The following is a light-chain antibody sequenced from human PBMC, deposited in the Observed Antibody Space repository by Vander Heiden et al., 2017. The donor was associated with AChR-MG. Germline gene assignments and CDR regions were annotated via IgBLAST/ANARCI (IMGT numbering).Light chain of an antibody. CDR2: AAS. Sequence: DIQMTQSPSSLSASVGDRVPITCRASQSISSYLNWYQQKPGRAPKLLIYAASSFQSGVPSRFSGSGSGTDFTLTISSLQPEDFATYYCQQSDSTPLTFGGGTKVEIK. J-gene: IGKJ4*01. V-gene: IGKV1-39*01. CDR3: QQSDSTPLT. CDR1: QSISSY.